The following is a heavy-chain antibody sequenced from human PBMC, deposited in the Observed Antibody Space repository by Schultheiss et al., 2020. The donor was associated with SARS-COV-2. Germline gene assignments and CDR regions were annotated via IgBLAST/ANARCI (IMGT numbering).Heavy chain of an antibody. V-gene: IGHV3-48*02. J-gene: IGHJ1*01. CDR3: ARDLRVGSGWTGQAIQH. D-gene: IGHD6-19*01. Sequence: GGSLRLSCAASGFTFSPYSMNWVRQAPGKGLEWLSYITGSSGTIYYADSVRGRFTISRDNAKNSLYLQMNSLRDEDTAVYYCARDLRVGSGWTGQAIQHWGQGTVVTVSS. CDR1: GFTFSPYS. CDR2: ITGSSGTI.